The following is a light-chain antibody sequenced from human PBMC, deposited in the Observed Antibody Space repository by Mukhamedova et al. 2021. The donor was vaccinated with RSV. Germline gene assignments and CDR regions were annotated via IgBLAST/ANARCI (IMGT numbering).Light chain of an antibody. Sequence: GSSSNIGSYTVNWYQQLPGAAPKPLIYSNSQRPSGVPDRFSGSKSGTSASLAISGLQSEDEADYYCATWDDSLNGVVFGGGTKLTV. CDR2: SNS. V-gene: IGLV1-44*01. CDR1: SSNIGSYT. J-gene: IGLJ2*01. CDR3: ATWDDSLNGVV.